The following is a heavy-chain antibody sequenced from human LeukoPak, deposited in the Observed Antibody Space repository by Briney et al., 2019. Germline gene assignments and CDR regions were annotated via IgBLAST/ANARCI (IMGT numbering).Heavy chain of an antibody. Sequence: GGSLRLSCAASGFTFDDYAMHWVRQAPGKGLEWVSGISWNSGSIGYADSVKGRFPISRDNAKNSLYLQMNGLRAEDTALYYCALYDSRNYYSSYWGQGTLVTVSS. V-gene: IGHV3-9*01. CDR1: GFTFDDYA. D-gene: IGHD3-22*01. CDR3: ALYDSRNYYSSY. J-gene: IGHJ4*02. CDR2: ISWNSGSI.